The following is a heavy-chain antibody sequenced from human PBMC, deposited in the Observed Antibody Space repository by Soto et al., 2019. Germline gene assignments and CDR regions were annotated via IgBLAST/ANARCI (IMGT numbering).Heavy chain of an antibody. Sequence: PGGSLRLSCEASGFRFNSYSMNWVRQAPQKGLEWVSLIDARSNYIYYADSVKGRFTISRDNARNSLYLQMDSLRVEDTAVYYCVRENEMAGATSAFESWGQGTPVTVSS. J-gene: IGHJ4*02. CDR3: VRENEMAGATSAFES. CDR2: IDARSNYI. CDR1: GFRFNSYS. V-gene: IGHV3-21*06. D-gene: IGHD1-26*01.